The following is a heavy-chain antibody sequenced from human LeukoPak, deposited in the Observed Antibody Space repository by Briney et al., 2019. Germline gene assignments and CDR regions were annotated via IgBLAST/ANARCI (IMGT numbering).Heavy chain of an antibody. V-gene: IGHV5-51*01. CDR1: GYIFSIYW. D-gene: IGHD5-12*01. Sequence: GDSLKISCQASGYIFSIYWIAWVRQMPGRGLEWMGIIYPADSDTRYSPSFQGQVTISADKSISTAYLQWSSLKASDTAMYYCARPSNSGYDFWGQGALVTVSS. J-gene: IGHJ4*02. CDR3: ARPSNSGYDF. CDR2: IYPADSDT.